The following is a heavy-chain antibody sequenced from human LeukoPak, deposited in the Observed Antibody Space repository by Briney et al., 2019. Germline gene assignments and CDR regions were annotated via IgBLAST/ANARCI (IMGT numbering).Heavy chain of an antibody. CDR3: ARSYSSGWLIDY. D-gene: IGHD6-19*01. CDR1: GFTFSTYS. J-gene: IGHJ4*02. Sequence: GGSLRLSCAASGFTFSTYSMNWVRQAPGKGLEWLSYISSSSSTIDYADSVKGRLTISRDNAKNSLYLQMNSLRAEATAVFYCARSYSSGWLIDYWGQGTLVTVSS. V-gene: IGHV3-48*01. CDR2: ISSSSSTI.